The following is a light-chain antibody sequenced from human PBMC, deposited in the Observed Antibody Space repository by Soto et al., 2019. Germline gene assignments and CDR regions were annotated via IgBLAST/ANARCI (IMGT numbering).Light chain of an antibody. CDR2: AAS. CDR3: QQSFSSPPWT. J-gene: IGKJ1*01. CDR1: QSISSY. V-gene: IGKV1-39*01. Sequence: DIQMTQSPSSLSASVGDRVTITCRASQSISSYLNWYQQKPGKAPKLLIYAASSLKRGVPSRFSGSGSGTDFTLTISSLQPEDFATYYCQQSFSSPPWTFGQGTKVDIK.